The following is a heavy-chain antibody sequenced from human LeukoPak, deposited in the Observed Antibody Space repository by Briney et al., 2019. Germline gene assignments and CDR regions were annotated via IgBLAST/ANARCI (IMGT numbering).Heavy chain of an antibody. CDR3: AKDPDYYDSSGYYYQPLGY. CDR2: IRYDGSNK. J-gene: IGHJ4*02. V-gene: IGHV3-30*02. D-gene: IGHD3-22*01. CDR1: GFTFSSYG. Sequence: GGSLRLSCAASGFTFSSYGMHWVRQAPGKGLEWVAFIRYDGSNKYYADSVKGRFTISRDNSKNTLYLRMNSLRAEDTAVYYCAKDPDYYDSSGYYYQPLGYWGQGTLVTVSS.